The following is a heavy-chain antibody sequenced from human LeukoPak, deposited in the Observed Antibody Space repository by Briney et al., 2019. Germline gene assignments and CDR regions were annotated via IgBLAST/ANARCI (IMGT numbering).Heavy chain of an antibody. CDR3: ARDLVRWGGWLDA. D-gene: IGHD3-10*01. V-gene: IGHV1-3*01. J-gene: IGHJ5*02. CDR2: INGNT. Sequence: GASVKVSCKASGYTFTRYGIHWMRQGPGQSFEWMGWINGNTKYSEKLQDRVTITWDTSASTAYMELSSLRSEDTAVYYCARDLVRWGGWLDAWGQGTLVTVSS. CDR1: GYTFTRYG.